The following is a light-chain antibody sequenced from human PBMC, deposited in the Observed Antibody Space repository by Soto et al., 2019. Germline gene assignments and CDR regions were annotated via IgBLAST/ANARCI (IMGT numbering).Light chain of an antibody. Sequence: AIRMTQSPSSLSASIGDRVTITCRASHVVSHYLAWYQQKPGKAPKALIYAASFLQSGVPSRFSGSGSGTDFSLTISFLQSEDFATYYCQHYYSYPYPFGQGTTLQMK. CDR3: QHYYSYPYP. J-gene: IGKJ2*01. CDR1: HVVSHY. CDR2: AAS. V-gene: IGKV1-8*01.